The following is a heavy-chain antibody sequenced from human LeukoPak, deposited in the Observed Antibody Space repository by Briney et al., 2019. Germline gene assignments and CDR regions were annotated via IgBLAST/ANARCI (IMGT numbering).Heavy chain of an antibody. D-gene: IGHD3-16*01. CDR1: SGSFSGYY. J-gene: IGHJ4*02. V-gene: IGHV4-34*01. CDR2: INHSGST. CDR3: ARGGGSFDY. Sequence: SETLSLTCTVYSGSFSGYYWSWIRQPPEKGLEWIGEINHSGSTNYNPSLKSRVTISVDTSKNQFSLKLSSVTAADTAVYYCARGGGSFDYWGQGTLVTVSS.